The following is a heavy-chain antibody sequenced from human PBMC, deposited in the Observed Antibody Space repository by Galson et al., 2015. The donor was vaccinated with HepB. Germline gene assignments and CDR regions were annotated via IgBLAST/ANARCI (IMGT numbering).Heavy chain of an antibody. CDR2: ISGSGGST. CDR3: AKVGYSGSYGINWYFDL. Sequence: SLRLSCAASGFTVSSSCAMSWVRQAPGKGLEWVSAISGSGGSTYYADSVKGQFTISRDNSKNTLYLQMNSLRAEDTAVYYCAKVGYSGSYGINWYFDLWGRGTLVTVSS. V-gene: IGHV3-23*01. D-gene: IGHD1-26*01. J-gene: IGHJ2*01. CDR1: GFTVSSSCA.